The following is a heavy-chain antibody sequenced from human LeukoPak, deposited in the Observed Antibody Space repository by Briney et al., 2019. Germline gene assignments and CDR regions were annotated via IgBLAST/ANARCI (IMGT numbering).Heavy chain of an antibody. Sequence: NPGGSLRLSCAASGFTFSSYWMSWVRQAPGKGLEWIGRIYTSGSTNYNPSLKSRVTISVDTSKNQFSLKLSSVTAADTAVYYCARESIAAIWFDPWGQGTLVTVPS. D-gene: IGHD6-6*01. V-gene: IGHV4-4*08. CDR2: IYTSGST. CDR3: ARESIAAIWFDP. CDR1: GFTFSSYW. J-gene: IGHJ5*02.